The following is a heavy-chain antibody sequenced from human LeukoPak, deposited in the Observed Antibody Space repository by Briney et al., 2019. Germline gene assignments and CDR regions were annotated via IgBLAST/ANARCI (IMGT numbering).Heavy chain of an antibody. J-gene: IGHJ4*02. Sequence: GASVKVSCKASGYTLSNYDISWVRQAPGQGLEWMGGIIPIFGTANYAQKFQGRVTITADESTSTAYMELSSLRSEDTAVYYCARAHTVLLWFGELLGWGQGTLVTVSS. D-gene: IGHD3-10*01. V-gene: IGHV1-69*13. CDR2: IIPIFGTA. CDR1: GYTLSNYD. CDR3: ARAHTVLLWFGELLG.